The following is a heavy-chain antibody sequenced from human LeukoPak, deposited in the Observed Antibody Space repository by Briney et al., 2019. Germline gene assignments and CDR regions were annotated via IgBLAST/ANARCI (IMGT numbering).Heavy chain of an antibody. CDR2: IIPIFGTA. V-gene: IGHV1-69*06. CDR3: ASSGMGSSGWYEGSNYYYYMDV. CDR1: GGTFSSYA. J-gene: IGHJ6*03. Sequence: ASVKVSCKASGGTFSSYAISWVRQAPGQGLEWMGGIIPIFGTANYAQKFQGRVTITADKSTSTAYMELSSLRSEDTAVYYCASSGMGSSGWYEGSNYYYYMDVWGKGTTVTVSS. D-gene: IGHD6-19*01.